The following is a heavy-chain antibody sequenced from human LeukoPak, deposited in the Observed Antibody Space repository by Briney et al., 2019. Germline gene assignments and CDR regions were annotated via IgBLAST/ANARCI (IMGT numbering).Heavy chain of an antibody. Sequence: GGSLRLSCAASGFSFSNYDMTWVRQAPGEGLEWVSSISPGHATFYADSVKGRFSISRDNSRNTLYLQMSGLRAEDTAVYYCARVVELRFLAEVGMDVWGQGTTVTVSS. V-gene: IGHV3-23*01. CDR1: GFSFSNYD. CDR3: ARVVELRFLAEVGMDV. J-gene: IGHJ6*02. CDR2: ISPGHAT. D-gene: IGHD3-3*01.